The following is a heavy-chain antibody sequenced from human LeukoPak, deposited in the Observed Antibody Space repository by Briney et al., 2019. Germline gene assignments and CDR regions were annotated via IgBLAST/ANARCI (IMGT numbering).Heavy chain of an antibody. Sequence: GGSLRLSCAASGFTFSTYGMHWVRQAPGKGLEWVAVISYDGRNMNYADSVKGRFTISRDNSKNTLNLEMNSLRAEDTAVYYCAKDQDDSSGTAMGGQGTLVTVSS. CDR1: GFTFSTYG. CDR3: AKDQDDSSGTAM. D-gene: IGHD6-19*01. V-gene: IGHV3-30*18. CDR2: ISYDGRNM. J-gene: IGHJ4*02.